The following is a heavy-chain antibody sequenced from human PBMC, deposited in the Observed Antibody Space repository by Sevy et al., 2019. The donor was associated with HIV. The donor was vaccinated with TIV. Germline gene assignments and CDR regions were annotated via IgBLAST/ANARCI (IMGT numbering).Heavy chain of an antibody. CDR2: INSDGSST. CDR3: AREGIADAFDI. Sequence: GGSLRLSCAASGFTFSSYWMHWVRQAPRKGLVWVSRINSDGSSTSYADSVKGRFTISRDNAKNTLYLQMNSLRAEDTAVYYCAREGIADAFDIWGQGTMVTVSS. D-gene: IGHD6-13*01. J-gene: IGHJ3*02. V-gene: IGHV3-74*01. CDR1: GFTFSSYW.